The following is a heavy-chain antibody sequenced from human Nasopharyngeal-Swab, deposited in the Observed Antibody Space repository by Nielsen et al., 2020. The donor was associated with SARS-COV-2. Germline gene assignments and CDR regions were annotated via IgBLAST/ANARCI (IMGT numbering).Heavy chain of an antibody. Sequence: GRSLSLSCAASGFTFSSYEINWVRPAPGQGLEWVSYISSSGSTIYYADSVKGRFTISRDNAKNSLYLQMNSLRAEDTAVYYCARVPALIPYYYYGMDVWGQGTTVTVSS. CDR3: ARVPALIPYYYYGMDV. D-gene: IGHD2-21*01. CDR1: GFTFSSYE. CDR2: ISSSGSTI. J-gene: IGHJ6*02. V-gene: IGHV3-48*03.